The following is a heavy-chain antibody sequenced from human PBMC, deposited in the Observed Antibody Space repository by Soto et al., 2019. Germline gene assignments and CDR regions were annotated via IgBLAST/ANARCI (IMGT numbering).Heavy chain of an antibody. CDR2: TYYRSKWRI. Sequence: SQTPSLTCAISGDSVSNTNAAWGWIRQSPSRGLEWLGRTYYRSKWRIDYALSVRSRININPDTSKNQLSLQLISVTPEDTAVYYCARGNSGLRAFDVWGQGTMVTVSS. CDR3: ARGNSGLRAFDV. J-gene: IGHJ3*01. CDR1: GDSVSNTNAA. D-gene: IGHD6-19*01. V-gene: IGHV6-1*01.